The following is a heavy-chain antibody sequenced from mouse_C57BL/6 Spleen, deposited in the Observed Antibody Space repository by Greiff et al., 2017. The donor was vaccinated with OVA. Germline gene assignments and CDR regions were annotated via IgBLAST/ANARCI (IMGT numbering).Heavy chain of an antibody. V-gene: IGHV3-6*01. CDR3: AREDYGSLYYYAMDY. Sequence: DVQLQESGPGLVKPSQSLSLTCSVTGYSITSGYYWNWIRQFPGNKLEWMGYISYDGSNNYNPSLKNRISITRDTSKNQFFLKLNSVTTEDTATYYCAREDYGSLYYYAMDYWGQGTSVTVSS. CDR1: GYSITSGYY. CDR2: ISYDGSN. J-gene: IGHJ4*01. D-gene: IGHD1-1*01.